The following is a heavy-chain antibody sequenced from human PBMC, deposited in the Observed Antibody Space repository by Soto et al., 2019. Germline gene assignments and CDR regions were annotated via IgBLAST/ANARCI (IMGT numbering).Heavy chain of an antibody. CDR3: ARAGFHYYDSSGYYSPEAFDI. CDR1: GYTFTGYY. D-gene: IGHD3-22*01. J-gene: IGHJ3*02. Sequence: ASVKVSCKASGYTFTGYYMHWVRRAPGQGLEWMGWINPNSGGTNYAQKFQGWVTMNRDTPISTAYMELSRLGSDDTAVYYCARAGFHYYDSSGYYSPEAFDIWGQGTMVTVSS. CDR2: INPNSGGT. V-gene: IGHV1-2*04.